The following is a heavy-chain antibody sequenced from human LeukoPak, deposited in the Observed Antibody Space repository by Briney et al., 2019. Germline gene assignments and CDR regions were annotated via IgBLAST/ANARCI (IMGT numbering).Heavy chain of an antibody. D-gene: IGHD2-8*01. V-gene: IGHV1-2*02. CDR1: GYTFTGYY. CDR2: INPNSGGT. J-gene: IGHJ6*02. CDR3: ASKAVYAIPDFYYYYGMDV. Sequence: ASVKVSCKASGYTFTGYYMHWVRHAPGQGLGWRGWINPNSGGTTYAQKSQGRVTMTRDTSISTAYMERSRLRSDDTPVYYSASKAVYAIPDFYYYYGMDVWGQGTTVTVSS.